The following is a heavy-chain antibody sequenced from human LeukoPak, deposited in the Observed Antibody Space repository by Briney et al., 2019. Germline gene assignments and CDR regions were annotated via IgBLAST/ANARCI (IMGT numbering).Heavy chain of an antibody. CDR3: ARLASRSY. V-gene: IGHV3-53*01. CDR2: IYADGGT. CDR1: GFTVSTNF. Sequence: GGSLRLSCAVSGFTVSTNFMSWVRQAPGKGPEWVSIIYADGGTKYADSVKGRFTISRDTSKNTFSLQMDNLRAEDTAVYYCARLASRSYWGQGTLVTVSS. D-gene: IGHD6-6*01. J-gene: IGHJ4*02.